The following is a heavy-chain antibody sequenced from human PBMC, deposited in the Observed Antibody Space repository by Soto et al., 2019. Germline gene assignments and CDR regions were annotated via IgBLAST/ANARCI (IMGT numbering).Heavy chain of an antibody. CDR2: ISSSSSYI. V-gene: IGHV3-21*01. CDR3: ARELGVAGTV. J-gene: IGHJ4*02. D-gene: IGHD6-19*01. CDR1: GFTFSSYS. Sequence: EVQLVESGGGLVKPGGSLRLSCAASGFTFSSYSMNWVRQAPGKGLEWVSSISSSSSYIYYADSVKGRFTISRDNAKNSLYLQMNSLRAEDTAGHYCARELGVAGTVWGQGTLVTVSS.